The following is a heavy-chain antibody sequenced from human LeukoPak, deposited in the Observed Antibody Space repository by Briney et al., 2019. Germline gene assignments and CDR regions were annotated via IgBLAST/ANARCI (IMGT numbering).Heavy chain of an antibody. CDR3: ARVAIAAAGIGAFDI. J-gene: IGHJ3*02. CDR1: GGSISSGDYY. D-gene: IGHD6-13*01. CDR2: IYYSGST. Sequence: SETLSLTCTVSGGSISSGDYYWSWIRQPPGKGLEWIGYIYYSGSTYYNPSLKSRVTISVDTSKNQFSLKLSSVTAADTAVYYCARVAIAAAGIGAFDIWGQGTMVTVSP. V-gene: IGHV4-30-4*08.